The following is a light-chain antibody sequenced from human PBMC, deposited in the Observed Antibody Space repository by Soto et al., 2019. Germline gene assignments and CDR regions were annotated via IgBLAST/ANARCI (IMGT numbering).Light chain of an antibody. Sequence: QSALTQPGSVSGSPGQSITISCSGTSRDVGAYNLVSWYQQRPGKAPKLLIYEVRNRPSGLSYRFSGSKSGNTASLTISSRLPEHEAYYFCSSFSSRNTLVFGGGTKVTVL. CDR2: EVR. J-gene: IGLJ2*01. CDR1: SRDVGAYNL. CDR3: SSFSSRNTLV. V-gene: IGLV2-14*01.